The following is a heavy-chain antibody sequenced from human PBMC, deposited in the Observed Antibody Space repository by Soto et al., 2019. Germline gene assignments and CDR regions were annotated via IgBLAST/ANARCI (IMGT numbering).Heavy chain of an antibody. Sequence: EVQLVESGGGLVQPGGSLRISCAASGFTFSDYWMSWVRQAPGKGLEWVANMKQDGSEKFYVDSVKGRFTISRDNAKESLFLQMNSLRDEDTAVYYCARDASGRSVYWGQGTLVTVSS. D-gene: IGHD6-19*01. V-gene: IGHV3-7*04. CDR1: GFTFSDYW. CDR2: MKQDGSEK. CDR3: ARDASGRSVY. J-gene: IGHJ4*02.